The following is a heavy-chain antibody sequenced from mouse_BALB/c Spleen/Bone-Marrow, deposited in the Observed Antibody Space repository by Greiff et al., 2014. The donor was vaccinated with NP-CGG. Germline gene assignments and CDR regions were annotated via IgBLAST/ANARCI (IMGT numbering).Heavy chain of an antibody. Sequence: VQLQQSGPGLVKPSQSLSLTCTVTGYSITSDYAWNWIRQFPGNKLEWMGYISYSGSTSYNPSLKSRISITRDTSKNQFFLQLNSVTTEDTATYYCARGDYGVWGAGTTVTVSS. J-gene: IGHJ1*01. D-gene: IGHD2-4*01. CDR1: GYSITSDYA. CDR3: ARGDYGV. V-gene: IGHV3-2*02. CDR2: ISYSGST.